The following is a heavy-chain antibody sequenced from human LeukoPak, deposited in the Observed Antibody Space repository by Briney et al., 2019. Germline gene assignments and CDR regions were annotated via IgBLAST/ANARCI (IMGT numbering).Heavy chain of an antibody. CDR1: GFTFNNYP. J-gene: IGHJ4*02. D-gene: IGHD3-16*01. CDR2: ISYDITNK. CDR3: AKGWGRNAPASRYYDF. Sequence: PGGSLRLSCAASGFTFNNYPMHWVRQAPGKGLEWVAVISYDITNKYYADSVNGRFTTSRDNSKNTLYLQMNSLSPEDTAVYYCAKGWGRNAPASRYYDFWGQGTLVTVSS. V-gene: IGHV3-30*18.